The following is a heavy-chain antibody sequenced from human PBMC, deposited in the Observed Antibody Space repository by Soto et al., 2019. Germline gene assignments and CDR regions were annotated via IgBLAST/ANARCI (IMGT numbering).Heavy chain of an antibody. CDR2: VYWTGST. V-gene: IGHV4-39*01. Sequence: SETLSLTCSVSGDSITTNGYYWGWIRQPPGKGLQWIGNVYWTGSTYSHPSLTSRVFISVDTSKNEFTLSLTSVTAAETAVYYCAKSHYTYGLLIDYWGPGTLVTVSS. D-gene: IGHD2-8*01. J-gene: IGHJ4*02. CDR1: GDSITTNGYY. CDR3: AKSHYTYGLLIDY.